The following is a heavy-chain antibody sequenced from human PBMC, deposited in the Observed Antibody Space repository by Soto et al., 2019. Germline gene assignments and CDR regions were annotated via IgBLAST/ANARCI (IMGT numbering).Heavy chain of an antibody. CDR3: ARGSSYYFDY. CDR2: ISSSGSTI. Sequence: GRSLSLSCVASGFTFSSYEMNWVRQAPGKGLEWVSYISSSGSTIYYADSVKGRFTISRDNAKNSLYLQMNSLRAEDTAVYYCARGSSYYFDYWGQGTLVTVSS. D-gene: IGHD6-19*01. V-gene: IGHV3-48*03. CDR1: GFTFSSYE. J-gene: IGHJ4*02.